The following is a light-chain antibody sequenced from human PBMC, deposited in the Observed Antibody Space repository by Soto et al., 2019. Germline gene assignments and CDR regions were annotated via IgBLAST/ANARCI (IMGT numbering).Light chain of an antibody. Sequence: QPVLTQPPSVSGAPGQRVTISCTGSSSNIGAGYDVHWYQQLPGTAPKLLIYGNSNRPSGVPDRFSGSKSGTSASLAITGXXXXXXXXXYCQSYDSSLSGYVVFGGGTKLTV. V-gene: IGLV1-40*01. CDR1: SSNIGAGYD. CDR2: GNS. J-gene: IGLJ2*01. CDR3: QSYDSSLSGYVV.